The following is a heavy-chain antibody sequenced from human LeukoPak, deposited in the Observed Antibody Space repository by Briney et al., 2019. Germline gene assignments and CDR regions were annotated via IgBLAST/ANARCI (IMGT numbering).Heavy chain of an antibody. CDR2: IDYSGST. J-gene: IGHJ3*02. CDR1: GGSMRSHY. CDR3: ARLINNDNSGDADTFDM. V-gene: IGHV4-59*11. Sequence: SETLSLTCTVSGGSMRSHYWSWIRQTPGKGLEWIGYIDYSGSTRYNPSLQSRVSISVDTSKNQFSLKLTSVTATDTAVYYCARLINNDNSGDADTFDMWGQGTVVTVFS. D-gene: IGHD3-22*01.